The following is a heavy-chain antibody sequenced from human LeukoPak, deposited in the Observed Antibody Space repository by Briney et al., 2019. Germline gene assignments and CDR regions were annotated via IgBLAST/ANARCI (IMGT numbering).Heavy chain of an antibody. J-gene: IGHJ4*02. CDR2: ITNSGGNT. D-gene: IGHD3-22*01. CDR3: AKAPYDSSDYYYFDY. Sequence: GGSLRLSCAASGFTFGNYAMTWVRQSPGKGLEWVSSITNSGGNTYSADSVKGRCTISRDNSKKTLFLQMNSLRAEDTAVYYCAKAPYDSSDYYYFDYWGQGTLVTVSS. CDR1: GFTFGNYA. V-gene: IGHV3-23*01.